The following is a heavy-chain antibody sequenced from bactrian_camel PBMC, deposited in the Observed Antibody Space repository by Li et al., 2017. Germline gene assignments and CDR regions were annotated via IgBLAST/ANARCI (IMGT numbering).Heavy chain of an antibody. J-gene: IGHJ4*01. CDR2: IWTGGGTT. V-gene: IGHV3S1*01. CDR3: AADIAPKDGGVWYGDYTN. CDR1: GVASEKYC. Sequence: VESGGGSVQTGGSLRLSCEISGVASEKYCIAWFRQAPGKEREGVAAIWTGGGTTYYADSVEGRFTISQDNSKNTLYLQMNSLKPEDTGMYYCAADIAPKDGGVWYGDYTNWGQGTQVTVS. D-gene: IGHD3*01.